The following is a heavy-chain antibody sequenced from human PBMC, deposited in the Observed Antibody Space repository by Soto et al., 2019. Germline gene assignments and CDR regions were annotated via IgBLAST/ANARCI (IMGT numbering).Heavy chain of an antibody. J-gene: IGHJ3*02. CDR1: GGTFSSYT. Sequence: QVQLVQSGAEVKKPGSSVKVSCKASGGTFSSYTISWVRQAPGQGREWMGRIIPILGIANYAQKFQGRVTITADKSTSTAYMELSSLRSEDTAVYYCARGTPTVTTPNAFDIWGQGTMVTVSS. CDR3: ARGTPTVTTPNAFDI. V-gene: IGHV1-69*02. CDR2: IIPILGIA. D-gene: IGHD4-17*01.